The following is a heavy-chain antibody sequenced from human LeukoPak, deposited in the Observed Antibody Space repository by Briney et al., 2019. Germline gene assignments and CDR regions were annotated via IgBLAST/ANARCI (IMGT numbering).Heavy chain of an antibody. CDR3: AKGSVGNADFAS. CDR1: GFTFSSFS. CDR2: MIVSGAT. J-gene: IGHJ4*02. Sequence: GGSLRLSCAASGFTFSSFSMTCVRQAPGKGLEWVSSMIVSGATYYAGSVKGRFTISRDSFRGMLFLQIDSLRVEDTAVYFCAKGSVGNADFASWGQGALVTVSS. D-gene: IGHD6-25*01. V-gene: IGHV3-23*01.